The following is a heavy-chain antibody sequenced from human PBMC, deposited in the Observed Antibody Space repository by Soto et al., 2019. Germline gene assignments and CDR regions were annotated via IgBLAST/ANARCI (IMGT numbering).Heavy chain of an antibody. CDR2: IYPGDSDT. D-gene: IGHD2-2*01. CDR3: ARHRGGKDFNCISTSRYSVWFDP. J-gene: IGHJ5*02. V-gene: IGHV5-51*01. CDR1: GYSFTSYW. Sequence: GESLKISCKGSGYSFTSYWIGWVRQMPGKGLEWMGIIYPGDSDTRYSPSFQGQVTISADKSISTAYLQWSSLKASDTAMYYCARHRGGKDFNCISTSRYSVWFDPWGQGTLVTVSS.